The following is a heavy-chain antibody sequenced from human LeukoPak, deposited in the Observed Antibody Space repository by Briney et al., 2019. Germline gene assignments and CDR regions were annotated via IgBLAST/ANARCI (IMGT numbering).Heavy chain of an antibody. CDR1: GGSFSGYY. Sequence: PSETLSLTCDVYGGSFSGYYWSWIRQPPGKGLEWIGEINHSGSTNYNPSLKSRVTISVDTSKNQFSLKLSSVTAADTAVYYCARVGWSGLEISWGQGTLVTVSS. J-gene: IGHJ4*02. D-gene: IGHD3-3*01. CDR3: ARVGWSGLEIS. CDR2: INHSGST. V-gene: IGHV4-34*01.